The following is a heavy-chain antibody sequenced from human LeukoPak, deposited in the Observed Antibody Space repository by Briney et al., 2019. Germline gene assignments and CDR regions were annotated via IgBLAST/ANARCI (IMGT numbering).Heavy chain of an antibody. J-gene: IGHJ3*02. Sequence: ASVKVSCKVSGYTLTELSMHWVRQAPGKGLERMGGFDPEDGETIYAQKFQGRVTMTEDTSTDTAYMELSSLRSEDTAVYYCATVGVVVITNAFDIWGQGTMVTVSS. CDR3: ATVGVVVITNAFDI. CDR2: FDPEDGET. V-gene: IGHV1-24*01. D-gene: IGHD3-22*01. CDR1: GYTLTELS.